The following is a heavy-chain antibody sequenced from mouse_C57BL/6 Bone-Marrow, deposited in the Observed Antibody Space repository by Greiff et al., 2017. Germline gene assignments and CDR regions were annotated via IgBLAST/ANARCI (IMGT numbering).Heavy chain of an antibody. CDR1: GFNIKDDY. V-gene: IGHV14-4*01. D-gene: IGHD1-1*02. J-gene: IGHJ2*01. CDR3: ARSPYGGRYFGF. Sequence: VQLQQSGAELVRPGASVKLSCTASGFNIKDDYMHWVKQRPEQGLEWIGWIDPENGDTEYASKFQGKATITADTSSNTAYLQLSSLTSEDTAVYYCARSPYGGRYFGFWGPGTPLPVS. CDR2: IDPENGDT.